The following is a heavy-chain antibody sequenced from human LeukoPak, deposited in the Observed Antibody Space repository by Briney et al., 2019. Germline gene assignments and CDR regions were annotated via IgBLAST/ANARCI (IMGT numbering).Heavy chain of an antibody. J-gene: IGHJ4*02. Sequence: GGSLRLSCAASGFTFSSYWMSWVRQAPGKGLEWVANIKQDGSEKYYVDSVKGRITISRDNAKNSLYLQMNSLRAEDTAVYYCARVMGLRYAANDYWGQGTLVTVSS. D-gene: IGHD3-9*01. CDR2: IKQDGSEK. CDR1: GFTFSSYW. V-gene: IGHV3-7*01. CDR3: ARVMGLRYAANDY.